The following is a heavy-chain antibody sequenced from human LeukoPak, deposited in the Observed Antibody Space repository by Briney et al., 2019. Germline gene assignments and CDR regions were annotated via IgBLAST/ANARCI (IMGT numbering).Heavy chain of an antibody. CDR3: AREDADYTFSFDF. CDR1: GYTFTRNY. D-gene: IGHD4-17*01. J-gene: IGHJ4*02. Sequence: GASVKVSFKASGYTFTRNYMHWVRQAPGQGLEWMGIINPRGGSTTYAQKFRGRLTMTRDTSTSTVYMELSSLRSEDTAVYYCAREDADYTFSFDFWGQGTLVTVSS. V-gene: IGHV1-46*01. CDR2: INPRGGST.